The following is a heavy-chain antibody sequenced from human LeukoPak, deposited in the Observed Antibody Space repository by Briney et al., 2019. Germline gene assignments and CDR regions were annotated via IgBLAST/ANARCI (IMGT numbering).Heavy chain of an antibody. D-gene: IGHD5-18*01. V-gene: IGHV4-59*11. CDR3: ARGRGYSYGSPLDY. J-gene: IGHJ4*02. Sequence: PSETLSLTCTVSRGSISSLYWSWIRQPPGKGLEWIGNIYYTGSTNYNPSLKSRVTISVDTSKNQFSLKLSSVTAAYTAVYYCARGRGYSYGSPLDYWGQGSLVTVSS. CDR2: IYYTGST. CDR1: RGSISSLY.